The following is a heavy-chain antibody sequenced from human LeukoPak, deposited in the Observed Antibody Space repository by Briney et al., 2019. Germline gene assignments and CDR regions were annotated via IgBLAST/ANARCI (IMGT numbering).Heavy chain of an antibody. D-gene: IGHD2-21*02. CDR2: IDPSDSRT. Sequence: GGSLRLSCKGSGYRFTSYWTTWVRQKPGKGLEWMGRIDPSDSRTNYSPSFEGHVTLSADKSITTVYLQWSSLKASDTAIYYCATECGGDCYSLDYWGQGTPVTVFS. CDR3: ATECGGDCYSLDY. V-gene: IGHV5-10-1*01. J-gene: IGHJ4*02. CDR1: GYRFTSYW.